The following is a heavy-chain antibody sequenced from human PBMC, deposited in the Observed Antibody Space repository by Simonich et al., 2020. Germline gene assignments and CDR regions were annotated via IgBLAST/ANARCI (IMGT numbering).Heavy chain of an antibody. CDR1: GFTFSSYA. CDR2: MSGSGGST. V-gene: IGHV3-23*01. D-gene: IGHD2-21*01. CDR3: AKEVSSGFISG. J-gene: IGHJ3*01. Sequence: EVQLLESGGGLVQPGGSLRLSCAASGFTFSSYAMSWVRQAPGKWLEWDSAMSGSGGSTYYADSVKGGFTISRDNSKNTLYLQMNSLRAEDTAVYYCAKEVSSGFISGWGQGTMVTVSS.